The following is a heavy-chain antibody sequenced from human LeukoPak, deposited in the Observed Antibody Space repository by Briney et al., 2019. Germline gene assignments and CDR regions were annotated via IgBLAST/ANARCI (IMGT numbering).Heavy chain of an antibody. CDR2: IYYSGST. CDR1: GGSISSYY. Sequence: SETLSLTCTVSGGSISSYYWNWIRQPPGKGLEWIGYIYYSGSTNYNPSLKSRVTMSVDTSKNQFSLKLSSVTAADTAVYYCARGILPFDPWGQGTLVTVSS. J-gene: IGHJ5*02. CDR3: ARGILPFDP. V-gene: IGHV4-59*12. D-gene: IGHD2-15*01.